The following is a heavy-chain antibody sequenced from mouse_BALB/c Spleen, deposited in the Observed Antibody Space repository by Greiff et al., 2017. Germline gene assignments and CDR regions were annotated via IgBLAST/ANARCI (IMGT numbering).Heavy chain of an antibody. D-gene: IGHD2-4*01. Sequence: VQLQQSGPELVKPGASVKVSCKASGYAFTSYNMYWVKQSHGKSLEWIGYIDPYNGGTSYNQKFKGKATLTVDKSSSTAYMHLNSLTSEDSAVYYCARNPFFYYDYDGYAMDYWGQGTSVTVSS. V-gene: IGHV1S135*01. CDR3: ARNPFFYYDYDGYAMDY. J-gene: IGHJ4*01. CDR2: IDPYNGGT. CDR1: GYAFTSYN.